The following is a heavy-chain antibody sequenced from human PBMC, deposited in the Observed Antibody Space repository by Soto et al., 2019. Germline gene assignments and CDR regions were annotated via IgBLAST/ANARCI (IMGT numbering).Heavy chain of an antibody. Sequence: SETLSLTCAVSGGSISSGGYSWSWIRQPPGKGLEWIGYIYHSGSTFYNPSLKSRVTISIDKSKIQFSLKLGSVTAADTAVYYWARVVVTSPMWGYNWSHPRGQGPLVTVS. CDR3: ARVVVTSPMWGYNWSHP. CDR1: GGSISSGGYS. J-gene: IGHJ5*02. D-gene: IGHD2-15*01. CDR2: IYHSGST. V-gene: IGHV4-30-2*01.